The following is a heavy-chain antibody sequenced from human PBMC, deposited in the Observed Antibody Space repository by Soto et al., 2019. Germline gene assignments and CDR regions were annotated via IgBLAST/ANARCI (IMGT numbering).Heavy chain of an antibody. J-gene: IGHJ4*02. D-gene: IGHD3-22*01. CDR3: ARDQHYYDSSGYYDFDY. Sequence: VASVKVSCKASGYTFTSYGISWVRQAPGQGLEWMGWISAYNGNTNYAQKLQGRVTMTTDASTSTAYMELRSLRSDDTAVYYCARDQHYYDSSGYYDFDYWGQGTLVTVSS. V-gene: IGHV1-18*01. CDR1: GYTFTSYG. CDR2: ISAYNGNT.